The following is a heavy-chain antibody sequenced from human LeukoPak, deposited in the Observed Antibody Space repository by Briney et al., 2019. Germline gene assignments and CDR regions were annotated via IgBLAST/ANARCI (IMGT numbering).Heavy chain of an antibody. J-gene: IGHJ4*02. D-gene: IGHD2-2*01. V-gene: IGHV3-30*02. CDR1: GFTFSSYG. CDR3: AKEIVPAAINFDY. CDR2: IRYDGSNK. Sequence: GGSPRLSCAASGFTFSSYGMHWVRQAPGKGLEWVAFIRYDGSNKYYADSVKGRFTISRDNSKNTLYLQMDSLRAEDTAVYYCAKEIVPAAINFDYWGQGTLVTVSS.